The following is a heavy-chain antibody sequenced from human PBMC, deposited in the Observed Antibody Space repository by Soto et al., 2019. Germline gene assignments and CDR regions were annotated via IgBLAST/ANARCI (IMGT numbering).Heavy chain of an antibody. Sequence: GASVKVSCKASGYTFTGYYMHWVRQAPGQGLEWMGWINPNSGGTNYAQKFQGRVTMTRDTSISTAYMELSRLRSDDTAVYYCARPLWFGELLGWFDPWGQGTLVTVSS. CDR3: ARPLWFGELLGWFDP. CDR1: GYTFTGYY. CDR2: INPNSGGT. D-gene: IGHD3-10*01. V-gene: IGHV1-2*02. J-gene: IGHJ5*02.